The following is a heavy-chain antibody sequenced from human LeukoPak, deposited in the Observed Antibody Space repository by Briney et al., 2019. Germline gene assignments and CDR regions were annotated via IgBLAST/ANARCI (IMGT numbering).Heavy chain of an antibody. D-gene: IGHD3-16*01. CDR2: IYYNGNA. J-gene: IGHJ5*02. CDR3: ARAPIPYDRSRTDYRFDP. CDR1: GGSISSGDYY. Sequence: SETLSLTCTVSGGSISSGDYYWSWIRQPPGKGLEWIGYIYYNGNADHNASLKSRVTISVDTSKNQFSLKLTSVTAADTAVYYCARAPIPYDRSRTDYRFDPWGQGTLVTVAS. V-gene: IGHV4-30-4*02.